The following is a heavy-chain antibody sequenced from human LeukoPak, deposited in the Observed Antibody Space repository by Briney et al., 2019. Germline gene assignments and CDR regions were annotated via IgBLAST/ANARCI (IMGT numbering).Heavy chain of an antibody. CDR3: ARGVWDIVVVVAATLDY. CDR1: GGSINSFY. J-gene: IGHJ4*02. V-gene: IGHV4-59*12. Sequence: SETLSLTCTVSGGSINSFYWSWIRQPPGKGLEWIGYFYYTGSTNYNSSLKSRVTISIDTSRNQLSLKLSSVTAADTAVYYCARGVWDIVVVVAATLDYWGQGTLVTVSS. D-gene: IGHD2-15*01. CDR2: FYYTGST.